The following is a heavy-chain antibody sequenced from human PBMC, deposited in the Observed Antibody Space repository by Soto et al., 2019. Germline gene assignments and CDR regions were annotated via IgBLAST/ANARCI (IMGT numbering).Heavy chain of an antibody. V-gene: IGHV1-2*02. CDR3: ARSIVVVVAANFDS. CDR2: INTNSGGT. CDR1: GYTFNGYY. Sequence: ASVKVSCKASGYTFNGYYMHGVRQAPGQGLEWMGWINTNSGGTNYAQKFQGRVTMTRDTSISTAYMELSRLRSDDTAVYYCARSIVVVVAANFDSWGQGTLVTVSS. J-gene: IGHJ4*02. D-gene: IGHD2-15*01.